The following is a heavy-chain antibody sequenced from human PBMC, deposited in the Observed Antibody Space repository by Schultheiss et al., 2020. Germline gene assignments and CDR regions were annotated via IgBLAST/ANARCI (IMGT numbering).Heavy chain of an antibody. J-gene: IGHJ4*02. V-gene: IGHV4-39*01. D-gene: IGHD2-15*01. CDR2: IYFSGST. Sequence: SQTLSLTCTVSGGSIGSNYYYWGWIRQPPGKGLEWIGNIYFSGSTDYNPSLKSRVTISVDTSKNLFSLKVSSVTAADTAVYYCAGYFNGSSCYKRAWYWGQGTLVTVSS. CDR3: AGYFNGSSCYKRAWY. CDR1: GGSIGSNYYY.